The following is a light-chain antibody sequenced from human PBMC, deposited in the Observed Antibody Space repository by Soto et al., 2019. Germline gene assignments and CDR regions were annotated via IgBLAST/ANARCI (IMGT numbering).Light chain of an antibody. CDR3: QQYNDWPFT. Sequence: EIVMTQSPATLSVSPGERATLSCGASQSVSNNLAWYQQKPGQAPRLLIYGASTRATGIPARFSGSGSVTEFTLTISGLQSEDFALYYGQQYNDWPFTFGPGTKVDIK. CDR1: QSVSNN. V-gene: IGKV3-15*01. CDR2: GAS. J-gene: IGKJ3*01.